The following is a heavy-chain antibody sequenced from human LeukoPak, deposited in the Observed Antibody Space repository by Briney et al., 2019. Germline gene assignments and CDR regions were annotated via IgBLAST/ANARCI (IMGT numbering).Heavy chain of an antibody. J-gene: IGHJ4*02. Sequence: ASVKVSCKASGYTFIDYYMHWVRQAPGQGLEWMGIINPRGGSTTYAQNFQGRVTMTRDTSTSTLYMELSSLTYEDTAVYYCVRKRTDGYISYYFDYWGQGTLVTVSS. CDR2: INPRGGST. D-gene: IGHD5-24*01. CDR3: VRKRTDGYISYYFDY. CDR1: GYTFIDYY. V-gene: IGHV1-46*01.